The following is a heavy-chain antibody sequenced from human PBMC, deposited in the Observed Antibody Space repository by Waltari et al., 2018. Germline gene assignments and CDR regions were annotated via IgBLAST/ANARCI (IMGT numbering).Heavy chain of an antibody. CDR1: GGSFSGYY. J-gene: IGHJ4*02. CDR2: IHHMGPT. V-gene: IGHV4-34*01. CDR3: AREDYGDYVDY. Sequence: QVQLQQWGAGLLKPSETLSLTCAVYGGSFSGYYWSWIRQPPGKGLEWIGEIHHMGPTTSNPSSKVPVTTPGDPSNIQLSLQLGPVTAADTAVYYCAREDYGDYVDYWGQGTLVTVSS. D-gene: IGHD4-17*01.